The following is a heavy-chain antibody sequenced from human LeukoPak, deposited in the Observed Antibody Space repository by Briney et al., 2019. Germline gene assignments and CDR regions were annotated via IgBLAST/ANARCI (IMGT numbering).Heavy chain of an antibody. CDR2: IKQDGSEK. D-gene: IGHD3-10*01. Sequence: GGSLRLSCAASGFTFSSYWMSWLRQAPGKGLEWVANIKQDGSEKYYVDSVKGRFTISRDNAENSLYLQMNSLRAEDTAVYYCARAARLRDYGSESSHSPGYDFWGQGTLVTVSS. J-gene: IGHJ4*02. CDR1: GFTFSSYW. V-gene: IGHV3-7*01. CDR3: ARAARLRDYGSESSHSPGYDF.